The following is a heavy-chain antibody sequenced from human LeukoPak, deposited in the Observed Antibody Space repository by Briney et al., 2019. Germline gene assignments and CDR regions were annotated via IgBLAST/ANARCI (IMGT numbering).Heavy chain of an antibody. V-gene: IGHV1-46*01. J-gene: IGHJ6*03. CDR3: ASGCSSTSCYTLMGAYYYYMDV. D-gene: IGHD2-2*02. CDR2: INPSGGST. CDR1: GYTFTSYY. Sequence: ASVKVSCKASGYTFTSYYMHWVRQAPGQGLEWMGIINPSGGSTSYAQKFQGRVTMTRDTSTSTVYMELSSLRSEDTAVYYCASGCSSTSCYTLMGAYYYYMDVWGKGTTVTVSS.